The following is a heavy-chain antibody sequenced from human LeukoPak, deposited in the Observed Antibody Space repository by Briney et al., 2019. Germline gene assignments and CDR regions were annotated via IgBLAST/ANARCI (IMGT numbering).Heavy chain of an antibody. Sequence: PSETLSLTCAVYGGSFSGYYWSWIRQPPGKGLEWIGEINHSGSTNYNPSLKSRVTISVDTSKNQFSLKLSSVTAADTAVYYCARREARGVVFDYWGQGTLVTVSS. D-gene: IGHD3-10*01. CDR1: GGSFSGYY. J-gene: IGHJ4*02. CDR2: INHSGST. CDR3: ARREARGVVFDY. V-gene: IGHV4-34*01.